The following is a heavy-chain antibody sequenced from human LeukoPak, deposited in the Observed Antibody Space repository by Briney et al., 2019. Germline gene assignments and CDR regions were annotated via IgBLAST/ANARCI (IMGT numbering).Heavy chain of an antibody. Sequence: PGGSLRLSCAASGFTFSSYSMNWVRQAPGKGLEWVSSISSSSSYIYYADSVKGRFTVSRDNAKNSLYLQMNSLRAEDTAVYYCARDPVGATTVDYWGQGTLVTVSS. CDR1: GFTFSSYS. V-gene: IGHV3-21*01. CDR3: ARDPVGATTVDY. J-gene: IGHJ4*02. CDR2: ISSSSSYI. D-gene: IGHD1-26*01.